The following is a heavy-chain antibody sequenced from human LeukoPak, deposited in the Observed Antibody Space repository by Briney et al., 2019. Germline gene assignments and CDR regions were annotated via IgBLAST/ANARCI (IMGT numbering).Heavy chain of an antibody. D-gene: IGHD3-22*01. Sequence: SETLSLTCTVSGGSVSSGSYYWSCIRQPPGKGLEWIGYIYYSGSTNYNPSLKSRVTISVDTSKSQFSLKLSSVTAADTAVYYCAGSYDSSGYYYYWGQGTLVTVSS. J-gene: IGHJ4*02. CDR2: IYYSGST. CDR1: GGSVSSGSYY. V-gene: IGHV4-61*01. CDR3: AGSYDSSGYYYY.